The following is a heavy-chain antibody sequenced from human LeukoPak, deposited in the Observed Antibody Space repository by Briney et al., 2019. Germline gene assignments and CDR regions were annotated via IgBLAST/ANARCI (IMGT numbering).Heavy chain of an antibody. J-gene: IGHJ4*02. CDR2: ISAYNGNT. CDR1: GYTFTSYG. D-gene: IGHD3-22*01. V-gene: IGHV1-18*01. CDR3: ARGKDYYDSSGYHLPFEY. Sequence: ASVKVSCKASGYTFTSYGISWVRQAPGQGLEWMGWISAYNGNTNYAQKLQGRVTMTTDTSTSTAYMELRSLRSDDTAVYYCARGKDYYDSSGYHLPFEYWGQGTLVTVSS.